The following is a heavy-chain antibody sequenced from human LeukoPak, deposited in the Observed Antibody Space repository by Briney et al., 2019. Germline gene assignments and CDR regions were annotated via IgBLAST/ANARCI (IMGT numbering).Heavy chain of an antibody. CDR1: GFTVSTNY. D-gene: IGHD1-26*01. V-gene: IGHV3-74*01. CDR3: VREASGVSSSAFGV. J-gene: IGHJ3*01. Sequence: GGSLRLSCVASGFTVSTNYMTWVRQAPGKGLVWVSRIDSDGTNTDYADSVKGRFTISRDNAKNTLYMQMNSLRVDDTAAYYCVREASGVSSSAFGVWGQGTMVTVSS. CDR2: IDSDGTNT.